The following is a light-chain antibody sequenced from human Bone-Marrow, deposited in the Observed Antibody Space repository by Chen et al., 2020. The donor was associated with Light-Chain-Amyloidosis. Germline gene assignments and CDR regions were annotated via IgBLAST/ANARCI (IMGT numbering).Light chain of an antibody. CDR3: QQHSHWPLT. V-gene: IGKV3-11*01. CDR1: HSVSTS. CDR2: DAS. Sequence: ENCFTPFPATLPLSPGESATLSCRATHSVSTSLAWYQQKVGQPPRLLIYDASSRATGIPARFSGSGSGTDFTLTIANVEPDDFAVYYCQQHSHWPLTFGGGIKVEI. J-gene: IGKJ4*01.